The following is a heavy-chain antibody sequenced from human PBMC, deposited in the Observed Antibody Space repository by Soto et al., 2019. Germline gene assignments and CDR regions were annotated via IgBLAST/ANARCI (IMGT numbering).Heavy chain of an antibody. D-gene: IGHD1-26*01. CDR1: GDSVSSNSAG. CDR3: ARGEQYSGRIFDY. CDR2: TAYRTKWHY. V-gene: IGHV6-1*01. Sequence: SLTCAITGDSVSSNSAGWSWVRQSPSRGLEWLGRTAYRTKWHYEHAVSVRGRITINPDTSKHQYSLQLNSVTHEDTAVYFCARGEQYSGRIFDYWVQGTLVTVSS. J-gene: IGHJ4*01.